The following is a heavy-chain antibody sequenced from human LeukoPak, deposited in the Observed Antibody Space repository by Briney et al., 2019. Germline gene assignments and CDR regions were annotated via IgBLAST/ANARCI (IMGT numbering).Heavy chain of an antibody. CDR1: GGSFSGYY. Sequence: SETLSLTCAVYGGSFSGYYWSSIRQPPGKGLEWIGEINHSGSTNYNPSLKSRVTISVDTSKNQFSLKLSSVTAADTAVYYCASSRGRYGSGSYSPWGQGTLVTVSS. D-gene: IGHD3-10*01. CDR3: ASSRGRYGSGSYSP. CDR2: INHSGST. J-gene: IGHJ5*02. V-gene: IGHV4-34*01.